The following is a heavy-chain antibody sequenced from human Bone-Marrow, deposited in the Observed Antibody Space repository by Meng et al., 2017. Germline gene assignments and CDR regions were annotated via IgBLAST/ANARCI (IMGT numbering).Heavy chain of an antibody. CDR1: GGSISSSSYY. V-gene: IGHV4-39*07. Sequence: SETLSLTCTVSGGSISSSSYYWGSIRQPPGKGLEWIGSIYYSGSTYYNPSLKSRVTISVDTSKNQFSLKLSSVTAADTAVYYCARASSGSGSYYKPFDYWGQGTLVTVSS. J-gene: IGHJ4*02. CDR2: IYYSGST. D-gene: IGHD3-10*01. CDR3: ARASSGSGSYYKPFDY.